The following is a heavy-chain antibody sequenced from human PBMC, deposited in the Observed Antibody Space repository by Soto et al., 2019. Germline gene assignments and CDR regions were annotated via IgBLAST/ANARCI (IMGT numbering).Heavy chain of an antibody. CDR2: ISYDGSNK. D-gene: IGHD1-26*01. J-gene: IGHJ4*02. Sequence: GGSLRLSCAASGFTFSSYGMHWVRQAPGKGLEWVAVISYDGSNKYYADSVKGRFTISRDNSKNTLYLQMNSLRAEDTAVYYCATTVPSYFGTDYWGQGTLVTVSS. CDR1: GFTFSSYG. V-gene: IGHV3-30*03. CDR3: ATTVPSYFGTDY.